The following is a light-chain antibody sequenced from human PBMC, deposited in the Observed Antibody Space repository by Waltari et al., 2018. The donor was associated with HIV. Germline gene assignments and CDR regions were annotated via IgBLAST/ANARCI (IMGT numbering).Light chain of an antibody. CDR3: SSYTSSNTLV. V-gene: IGLV2-14*01. J-gene: IGLJ2*01. CDR2: EVS. Sequence: QSALTQPASVSGSPGQSITISCTGTSSDVGGYTYVSWYQQHPGRAPKLMIYEVSNRPSGVFDRFSGSKSGDTASLTISGLQAEDEADYYCSSYTSSNTLVFGGGTKLTVL. CDR1: SSDVGGYTY.